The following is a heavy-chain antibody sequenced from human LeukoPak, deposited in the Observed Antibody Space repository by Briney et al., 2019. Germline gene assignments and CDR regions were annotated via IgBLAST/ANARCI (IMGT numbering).Heavy chain of an antibody. D-gene: IGHD3-16*01. Sequence: ASVKVSCKSSGYSFDNYGISWVRQAPGQGLEWMGWISAYNGSTYYKQNLQGRLTMTTDTATSTAYMELRGLRSDDTAVYYCTRELKVGPHWFDPWGQGTLVTVSS. J-gene: IGHJ5*02. CDR3: TRELKVGPHWFDP. CDR1: GYSFDNYG. CDR2: ISAYNGST. V-gene: IGHV1-18*01.